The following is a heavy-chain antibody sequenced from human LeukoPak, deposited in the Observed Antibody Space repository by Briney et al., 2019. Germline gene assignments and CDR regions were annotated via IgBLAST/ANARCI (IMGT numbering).Heavy chain of an antibody. CDR3: ARDLASSDV. D-gene: IGHD3-16*01. J-gene: IGHJ6*04. CDR2: INWSGGRT. V-gene: IGHV3-20*04. Sequence: GGSLGLSCAASGFTFDDYGMSWVRHAPGKGLEWVSGINWSGGRTGYVDSVKGRFTISRDNAKNSLYLQMNSLRAEDTALYYCARDLASSDVWGKGTTVTVSS. CDR1: GFTFDDYG.